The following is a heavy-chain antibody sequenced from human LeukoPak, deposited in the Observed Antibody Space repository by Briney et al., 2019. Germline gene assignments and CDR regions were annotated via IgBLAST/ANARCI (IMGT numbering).Heavy chain of an antibody. J-gene: IGHJ4*02. CDR1: GYTFTSYG. CDR3: ASTHCSDGSCYWSSLDY. D-gene: IGHD2-15*01. V-gene: IGHV1-18*01. Sequence: ASVKVSCKASGYTFTSYGISWVRQAPGQGLEWMGRINPNNGNTNYAQKLQGRVTMTTDTSTSTAYMELRSLRSDDTAVYYYASTHCSDGSCYWSSLDYWGQGTLVTVSS. CDR2: INPNNGNT.